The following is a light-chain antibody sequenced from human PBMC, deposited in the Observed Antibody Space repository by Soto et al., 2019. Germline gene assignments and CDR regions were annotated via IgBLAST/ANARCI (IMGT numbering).Light chain of an antibody. CDR1: SSDVGGYNY. V-gene: IGLV2-8*01. J-gene: IGLJ1*01. CDR3: SSYAGSSNV. Sequence: QSALTQPPSASGSPGQSVAISCTGTSSDVGGYNYVSWYQQHPGKAPKLMIYEVNKRPSGVPDRFSGYKSGNTASLTVSGLQAEYEADYYCSSYAGSSNVFGTGTKLTVL. CDR2: EVN.